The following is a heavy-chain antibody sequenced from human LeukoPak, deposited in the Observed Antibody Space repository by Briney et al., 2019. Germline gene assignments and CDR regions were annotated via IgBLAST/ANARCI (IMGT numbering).Heavy chain of an antibody. J-gene: IGHJ4*02. CDR2: ISGSGGTT. CDR3: AKDAPGGSGDYYGLFDH. CDR1: GFXFSSCA. V-gene: IGHV3-23*01. D-gene: IGHD3-22*01. Sequence: GGSLRLSCAASGFXFSSCAMSWVRQAPGKGLEWVSIISGSGGTTYYADSVKGRFTITRDNSKNTVHLQMNSLRGDDTAVYYCAKDAPGGSGDYYGLFDHWGQGTLVTVSS.